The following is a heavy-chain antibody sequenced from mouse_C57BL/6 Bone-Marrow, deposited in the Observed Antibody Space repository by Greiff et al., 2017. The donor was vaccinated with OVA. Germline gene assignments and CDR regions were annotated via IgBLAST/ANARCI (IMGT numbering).Heavy chain of an antibody. CDR1: GYTFTDYN. V-gene: IGHV1-18*01. J-gene: IGHJ4*01. D-gene: IGHD1-1*01. CDR2: INPNNGGT. Sequence: EVQLQESGPELVKPGASVKIPCKASGYTFTDYNMDWVKQSHGKSLEWIGDINPNNGGTIYNQKFKGKATLTVDKSSSTAYMELRSLTSEDTAVYYCARGLYYGSSYYAMDYWGQGTSVTVSS. CDR3: ARGLYYGSSYYAMDY.